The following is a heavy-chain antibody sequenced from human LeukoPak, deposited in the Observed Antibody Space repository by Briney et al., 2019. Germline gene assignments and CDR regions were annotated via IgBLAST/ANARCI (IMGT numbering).Heavy chain of an antibody. CDR2: IYYSGST. D-gene: IGHD6-6*01. CDR1: GGSISSSSYY. J-gene: IGHJ5*02. Sequence: SETLSLTCTVSGGSISSSSYYWGWFRQPPGKGLEWIGSIYYSGSTYYNPSLKSRVTISVDTSKNQFSLKLSSVTAADTAVYYCARRKAYVAARPGGWFDPWGQGTLVTVSS. CDR3: ARRKAYVAARPGGWFDP. V-gene: IGHV4-39*01.